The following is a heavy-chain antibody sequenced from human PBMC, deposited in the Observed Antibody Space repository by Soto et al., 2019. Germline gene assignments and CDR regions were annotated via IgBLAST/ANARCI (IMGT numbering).Heavy chain of an antibody. J-gene: IGHJ6*02. CDR3: ARGPRVYAPRYYYGMDV. Sequence: QVQLVQSGAEVKKPGASVKVSCKASGYTFTSYDINWVRQATGQGLEWMGWMNPNSGNTGYAQKVQGRVTMTRNTSISTAYMELSSLRSEDTAVYYCARGPRVYAPRYYYGMDVWGQGTTVTVSS. CDR2: MNPNSGNT. CDR1: GYTFTSYD. D-gene: IGHD2-8*01. V-gene: IGHV1-8*01.